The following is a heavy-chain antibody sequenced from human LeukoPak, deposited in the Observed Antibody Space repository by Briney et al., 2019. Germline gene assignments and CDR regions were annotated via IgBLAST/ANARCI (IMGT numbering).Heavy chain of an antibody. V-gene: IGHV7-4-1*02. CDR1: GYTFTSYA. CDR2: INTNTGNP. J-gene: IGHJ6*02. Sequence: ASVKVSCKASGYTFTSYAMNWVRQAPGQGLEWMGWINTNTGNPTYAQGFAGRFVFSLDTSVSTAYLQISSLKAEDTAVYYCARGGYCSSTSCYNYGMDVWGQGTTVTVSS. CDR3: ARGGYCSSTSCYNYGMDV. D-gene: IGHD2-2*03.